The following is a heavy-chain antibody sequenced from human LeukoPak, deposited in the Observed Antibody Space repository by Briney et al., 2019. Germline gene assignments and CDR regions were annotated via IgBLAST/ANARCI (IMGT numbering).Heavy chain of an antibody. D-gene: IGHD6-13*01. CDR1: GGTFSSYA. Sequence: SVKVSCKASGGTFSSYAISWVRQAPGQGLEWMGRIIPILGIANYAQKFQGRVTITADKSTSTAYMELSSPRSEDTAVYYCARPAAGSSRHELDYWGQGTLVTVSS. J-gene: IGHJ4*02. CDR3: ARPAAGSSRHELDY. CDR2: IIPILGIA. V-gene: IGHV1-69*04.